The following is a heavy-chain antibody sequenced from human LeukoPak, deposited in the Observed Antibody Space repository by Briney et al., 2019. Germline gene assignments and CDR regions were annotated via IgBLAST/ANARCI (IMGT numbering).Heavy chain of an antibody. Sequence: PSETLSLTCTVSGGSISSSSYYWGWIRQPPGKGLEWIGSIYYSGSTYYNPSLKSRVTISVDTSKNQFSLKLSSVTAADTAVYYCARGYYDFWSGYYNGNWFDPWGQGTLLTVSS. V-gene: IGHV4-39*07. CDR1: GGSISSSSYY. CDR2: IYYSGST. CDR3: ARGYYDFWSGYYNGNWFDP. J-gene: IGHJ5*02. D-gene: IGHD3-3*01.